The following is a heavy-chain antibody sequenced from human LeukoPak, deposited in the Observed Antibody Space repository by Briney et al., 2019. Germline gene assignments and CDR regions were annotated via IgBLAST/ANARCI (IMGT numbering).Heavy chain of an antibody. V-gene: IGHV4-34*01. Sequence: SEPLFLTCAVYGGSFSGYYWSWIRQPPGKGLEWIGEINHSGSTNYNPSLKSRVTISVDTSKNQFSLKLSSVTAADTAVYYCARALSLMDHDPWGQGTLVTVSS. CDR1: GGSFSGYY. CDR3: ARALSLMDHDP. J-gene: IGHJ5*02. D-gene: IGHD2-2*03. CDR2: INHSGST.